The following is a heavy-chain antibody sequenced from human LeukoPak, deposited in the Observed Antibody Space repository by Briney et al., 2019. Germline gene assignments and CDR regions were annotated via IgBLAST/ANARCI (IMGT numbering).Heavy chain of an antibody. CDR3: ARAVSSGWYGLLG. V-gene: IGHV1-69*13. Sequence: SVKVSCKASGYTFTSYYMHWVRQAPGQGLEWMGGIIPIFGTANYAQKFQGRVTITADESTSTACMELSSLRAEDTAVYYCARAVSSGWYGLLGWGQGTLVTVSS. CDR1: GYTFTSYY. CDR2: IIPIFGTA. D-gene: IGHD6-19*01. J-gene: IGHJ4*02.